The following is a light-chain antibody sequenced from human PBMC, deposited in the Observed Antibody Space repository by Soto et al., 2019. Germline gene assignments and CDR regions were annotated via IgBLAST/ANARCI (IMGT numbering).Light chain of an antibody. J-gene: IGKJ3*01. CDR1: QSINSRY. Sequence: EIVLTQSPGTLSLSPGERATLSCRASQSINSRYLAWYQQKPGQAPRLHIYGASSRATGIPDRFSGSGSGTDFTLTISRLEPEDFAVYYCKQFGSSPGFTFGPGTKVDIK. CDR2: GAS. V-gene: IGKV3-20*01. CDR3: KQFGSSPGFT.